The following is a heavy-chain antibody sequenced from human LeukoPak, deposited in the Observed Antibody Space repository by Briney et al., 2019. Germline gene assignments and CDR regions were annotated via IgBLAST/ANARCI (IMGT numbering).Heavy chain of an antibody. CDR3: AKSIVNSGTYIPFDY. CDR2: ISGSGRST. CDR1: GFTFSNYA. J-gene: IGHJ4*02. D-gene: IGHD1-26*01. V-gene: IGHV3-23*01. Sequence: GGSLRLSCAASGFTFSNYAMNWVRQAPGKGLEWVSVISGSGRSTYYADSVKGRFTISRDKSKNSLYLQMNSLRVEDTAIYYCAKSIVNSGTYIPFDYWGQGTLVTVSS.